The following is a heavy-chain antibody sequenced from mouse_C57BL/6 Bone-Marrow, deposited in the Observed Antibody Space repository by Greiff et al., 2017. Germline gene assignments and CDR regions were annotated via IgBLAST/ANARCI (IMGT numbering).Heavy chain of an antibody. Sequence: QVQLQQSGAELVKPGASVKLSCKASGYTFTSYWMHWVKQRPGRGLEWVGRIDPNSGGTKYNEKFKSKATLTGHKPSSTAYMQLSSLTSEDSADYYCAREGLPAQATDFGYWDQGTALTVTS. D-gene: IGHD3-2*02. CDR1: GYTFTSYW. CDR2: IDPNSGGT. CDR3: AREGLPAQATDFGY. V-gene: IGHV1-72*01. J-gene: IGHJ2*01.